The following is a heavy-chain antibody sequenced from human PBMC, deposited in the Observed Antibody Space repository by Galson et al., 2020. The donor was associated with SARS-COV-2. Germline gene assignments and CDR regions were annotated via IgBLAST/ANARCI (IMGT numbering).Heavy chain of an antibody. D-gene: IGHD5-12*01. Sequence: KISCKTSGFTFARSAMHWVRQARGQRLEWIGWIVPGTGNTNYAPKFQERVTITSDMSTSTAYMELSSLRSEDTAVYYCAAGGYTGSDSNAFDSWGQGTLVTVAS. CDR3: AAGGYTGSDSNAFDS. CDR1: GFTFARSA. J-gene: IGHJ4*02. CDR2: IVPGTGNT. V-gene: IGHV1-58*02.